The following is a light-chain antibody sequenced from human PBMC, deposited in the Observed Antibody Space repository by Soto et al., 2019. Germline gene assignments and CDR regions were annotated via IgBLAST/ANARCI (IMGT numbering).Light chain of an antibody. CDR1: QSVSSY. Sequence: EIVLTQSPATLSLSPGERATLSCRASQSVSSYLAWYQQKPGQAPRLLIYDASDRATGIPARFSGSGSGTDSPPPINSQDPKDFAFYYCQQRSTGPITCAKGTRLKIK. V-gene: IGKV3-11*01. CDR3: QQRSTGPIT. J-gene: IGKJ5*01. CDR2: DAS.